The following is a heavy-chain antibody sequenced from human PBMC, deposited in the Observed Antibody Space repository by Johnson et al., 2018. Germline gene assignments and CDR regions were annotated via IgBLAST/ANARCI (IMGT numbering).Heavy chain of an antibody. CDR3: ARDRKGILSVAGSACDI. J-gene: IGHJ3*02. CDR1: GFIFSDYV. V-gene: IGHV3-30-3*01. CDR2: ISYDGTNT. Sequence: QVQLVESGGGAVQPGRSXRLSCEASGFIFSDYVMHWVRQAPGKGLEWVAVISYDGTNTYYLDSVKGRFTLSRDNSKSTIYLQMNSLKNEETAVYYCARDRKGILSVAGSACDIWGRGTMVTVSS. D-gene: IGHD6-19*01.